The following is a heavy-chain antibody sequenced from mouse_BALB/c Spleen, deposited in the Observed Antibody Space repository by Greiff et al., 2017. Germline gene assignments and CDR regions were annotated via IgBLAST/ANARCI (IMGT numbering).Heavy chain of an antibody. J-gene: IGHJ4*01. Sequence: VQGVESGPGLVAPSQSLSITCTVSGFSLTSYDISWIRQPPGKGLEWLGVIWTGGGTNYNSAFMSRLSISKDNSKSQVFLKMNSLQTDDTAIYYCVRGGRNYAMDYWGQGTSVTVSS. CDR2: IWTGGGT. CDR1: GFSLTSYD. D-gene: IGHD3-3*01. V-gene: IGHV2-9-2*01. CDR3: VRGGRNYAMDY.